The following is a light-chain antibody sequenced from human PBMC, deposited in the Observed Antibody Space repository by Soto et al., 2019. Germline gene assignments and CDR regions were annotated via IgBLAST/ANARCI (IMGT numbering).Light chain of an antibody. Sequence: EFVLTQSPGTLSLSPGERATLSCRASQSVSSSYLAWYQQKPGQAPRILIYGASTRATGIPDRFSGSGSGTDFTLTISRLEPEDFALYYCQQYGSSPPPTFGGGTKVEIK. CDR2: GAS. J-gene: IGKJ4*01. CDR1: QSVSSSY. V-gene: IGKV3-20*01. CDR3: QQYGSSPPPT.